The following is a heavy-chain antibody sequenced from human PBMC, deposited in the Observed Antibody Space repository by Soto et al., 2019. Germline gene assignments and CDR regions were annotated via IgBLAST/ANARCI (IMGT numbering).Heavy chain of an antibody. J-gene: IGHJ4*02. CDR3: ARVGLSYYDSSGYYYFDY. CDR1: GGTFSSYA. Sequence: GASVKVSCKASGGTFSSYAISWVRQAPGQGLERMGGIIPIFGTANYAQKFQGRVTITADESTSTAYMELSSLRSEDTAVYYCARVGLSYYDSSGYYYFDYWGQGTLVTSPQ. V-gene: IGHV1-69*13. CDR2: IIPIFGTA. D-gene: IGHD3-22*01.